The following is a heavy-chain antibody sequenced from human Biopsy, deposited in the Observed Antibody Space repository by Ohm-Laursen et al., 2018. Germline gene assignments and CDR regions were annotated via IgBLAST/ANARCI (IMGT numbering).Heavy chain of an antibody. D-gene: IGHD2-15*01. Sequence: SPRLSCAASGFTLCTYWMTWVRQAPGKGLEGVANINQDGSGKYYVDSVKGRFTISRDNAKDSLDLQMSSLRVEDTALYYCASAHQYCSATTCNGGSDFWGQGTLVTVSS. CDR3: ASAHQYCSATTCNGGSDF. V-gene: IGHV3-7*01. CDR2: INQDGSGK. J-gene: IGHJ4*02. CDR1: GFTLCTYW.